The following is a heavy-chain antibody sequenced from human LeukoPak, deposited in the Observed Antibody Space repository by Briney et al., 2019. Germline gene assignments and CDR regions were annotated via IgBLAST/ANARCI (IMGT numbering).Heavy chain of an antibody. CDR3: ARDVGIRLWFREYYGLDV. D-gene: IGHD5-18*01. CDR1: GFTFSSYG. Sequence: GGSLRLSCAASGFTFSSYGMDWVRQAPGKGLEWVAVIWYGGSNEYYADSVKGRFTISRDNSQNTLYLQMNSLRAEDTAVYYCARDVGIRLWFREYYGLDVWGQGTTVAVSS. J-gene: IGHJ6*02. CDR2: IWYGGSNE. V-gene: IGHV3-33*01.